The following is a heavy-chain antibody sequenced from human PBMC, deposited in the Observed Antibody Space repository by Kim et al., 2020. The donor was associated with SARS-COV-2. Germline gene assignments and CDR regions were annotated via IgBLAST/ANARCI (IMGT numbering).Heavy chain of an antibody. CDR2: NK. V-gene: IGHV3-30*07. CDR3: VTERDGFDF. Sequence: NKHCEDSVKGRFTISRDDSKSTVYLDMNSLRDEDTAVYYCVTERDGFDFWGQGTMVSVS. J-gene: IGHJ3*01.